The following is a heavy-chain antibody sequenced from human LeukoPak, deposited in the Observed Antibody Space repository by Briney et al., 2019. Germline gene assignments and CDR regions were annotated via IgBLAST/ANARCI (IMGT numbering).Heavy chain of an antibody. Sequence: GGSLRLSCGACGFNLNKYAMRWVRQARGRGVEWVSSIGGRGGSTYYADSVRGRFTMSRDNSKNTLYLQMNSLRAEDTAVYFCAKEGDSSGYYVILCFFDYWGQGTLVTVSS. J-gene: IGHJ4*02. D-gene: IGHD6-19*01. CDR3: AKEGDSSGYYVILCFFDY. CDR2: IGGRGGST. CDR1: GFNLNKYA. V-gene: IGHV3-23*01.